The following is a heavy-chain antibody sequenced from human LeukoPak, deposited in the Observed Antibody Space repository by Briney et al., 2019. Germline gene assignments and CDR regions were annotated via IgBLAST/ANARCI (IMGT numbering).Heavy chain of an antibody. D-gene: IGHD1-1*01. CDR2: IKEDGSEK. V-gene: IGHV3-7*03. J-gene: IGHJ3*02. CDR3: AKDSFETGRGAFDI. Sequence: GGSLRLSCAASGFTFSTYWMSWVRQAPGKGLEWVANIKEDGSEKYYVDSVKGRFTMSRDNAKNSLYLQMNSLRAEDMALYYCAKDSFETGRGAFDIWGQGTMVTVSS. CDR1: GFTFSTYW.